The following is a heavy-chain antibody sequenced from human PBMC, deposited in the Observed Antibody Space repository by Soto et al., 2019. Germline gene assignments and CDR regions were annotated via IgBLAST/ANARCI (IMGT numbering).Heavy chain of an antibody. CDR3: ARNRREDTAMTDDYDNGMDV. D-gene: IGHD5-18*01. Sequence: ASVKVSCQSSGGTFSSYAISWVRPAPGQGLEWMGRIIPILGIANYEQKFQGRVTITSDKSTSTAYMELSSLRSEDTAVYYCARNRREDTAMTDDYDNGMDVWGQGTTVTVSS. CDR1: GGTFSSYA. CDR2: IIPILGIA. V-gene: IGHV1-69*10. J-gene: IGHJ6*02.